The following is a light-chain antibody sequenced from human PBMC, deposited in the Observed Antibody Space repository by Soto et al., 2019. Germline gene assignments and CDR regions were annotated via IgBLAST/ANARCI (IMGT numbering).Light chain of an antibody. CDR2: DAS. CDR1: QSVRSNY. CDR3: QQYGSTPLT. V-gene: IGKV3-20*01. J-gene: IGKJ4*01. Sequence: EIVLTQSPDTLSLSPGERATLSCRASQSVRSNYLAGYQQKPGQAPRFLIYDASSRATGIPDRFSGSGSGTDFTLTISRLEPEDFAVYYCQQYGSTPLTFGGGTKVEIK.